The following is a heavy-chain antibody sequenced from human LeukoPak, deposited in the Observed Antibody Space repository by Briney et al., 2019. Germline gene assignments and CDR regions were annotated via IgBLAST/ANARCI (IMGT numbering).Heavy chain of an antibody. CDR2: ISGSGGSI. Sequence: GGSLRLSCAASGFTFSSYAMSWVRQAPGKGLEWVSAISGSGGSIYYADSVKGRFTISRDNSKNTLYLQMNSLRAEDTAVYYCARDTDYDFWSGHKLGSMDVWGKGTTVTVSS. D-gene: IGHD3-3*01. CDR3: ARDTDYDFWSGHKLGSMDV. V-gene: IGHV3-23*01. J-gene: IGHJ6*03. CDR1: GFTFSSYA.